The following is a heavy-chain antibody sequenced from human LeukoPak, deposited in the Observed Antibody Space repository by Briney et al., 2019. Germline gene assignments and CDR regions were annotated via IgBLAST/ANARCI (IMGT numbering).Heavy chain of an antibody. Sequence: ASVKVSCKASGYTFTSYYMHWVRQAPGQGLEWMGIINPSGGSTGYAQKFQGRVTMTRDTSTSTVYMELSSLRSEDTAVYYCARPNRGYGDYLTYFDYWGQGTLVAVSS. CDR1: GYTFTSYY. J-gene: IGHJ4*02. CDR3: ARPNRGYGDYLTYFDY. D-gene: IGHD4-17*01. CDR2: INPSGGST. V-gene: IGHV1-46*01.